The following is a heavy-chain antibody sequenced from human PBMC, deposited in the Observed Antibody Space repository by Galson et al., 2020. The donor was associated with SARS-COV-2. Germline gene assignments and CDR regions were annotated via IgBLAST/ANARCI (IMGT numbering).Heavy chain of an antibody. CDR1: GFTFSSYA. J-gene: IGHJ4*02. V-gene: IGHV3-23*01. D-gene: IGHD2-15*01. Sequence: GESLKISCAASGFTFSSYAMSWVRQAPGKGLEWVSGISGRGGSTFYADSVKGRFTISRDNSKNTLYLQMNSLRAEDTAIYYCAKGRDCSGGTCYGTSGDHWGQGTLVTVSS. CDR3: AKGRDCSGGTCYGTSGDH. CDR2: ISGRGGST.